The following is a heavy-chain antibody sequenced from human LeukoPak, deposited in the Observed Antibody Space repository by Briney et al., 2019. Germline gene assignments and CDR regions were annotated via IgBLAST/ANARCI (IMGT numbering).Heavy chain of an antibody. CDR2: INPNSGGT. D-gene: IGHD3-22*01. CDR3: ARDGVDYYDSSDYDENFDY. V-gene: IGHV1-2*02. J-gene: IGHJ4*02. Sequence: ASVKVSCKASGYTFTGYYMHWVRQAPGQGLEWMGWINPNSGGTNYAQKFQGRVTMTRDTSISTAYMELSRLRSDDTAVYYCARDGVDYYDSSDYDENFDYWGQGTLVTVSS. CDR1: GYTFTGYY.